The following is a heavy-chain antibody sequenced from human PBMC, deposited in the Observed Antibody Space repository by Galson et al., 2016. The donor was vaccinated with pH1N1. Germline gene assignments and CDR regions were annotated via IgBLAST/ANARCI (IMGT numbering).Heavy chain of an antibody. CDR1: GFTFNTHN. CDR2: ISSAGTYI. D-gene: IGHD6-6*01. Sequence: SLRLSCATSGFTFNTHNMNWVRQAPGKGLEWVSSISSAGTYIYYADAVKGRFTVSRDNAKNSPFLQMDSLGAEDTAVYYCASGLLPSIFHYWGQGTPVIVSS. V-gene: IGHV3-21*01. CDR3: ASGLLPSIFHY. J-gene: IGHJ4*02.